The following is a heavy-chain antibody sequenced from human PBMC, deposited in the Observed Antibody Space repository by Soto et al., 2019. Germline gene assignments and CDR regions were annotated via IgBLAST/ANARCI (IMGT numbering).Heavy chain of an antibody. CDR3: TKVRADYYDSSGHNY. D-gene: IGHD3-22*01. V-gene: IGHV3-49*04. J-gene: IGHJ4*02. CDR2: IRSKAYGGTT. Sequence: GGSLRLSCAASGFTVSSNYMNWVRQAPGKGLEWVGFIRSKAYGGTTEYAASVKGRFTISRDDSKSIAYLQMNSLKTEDTAVYYCTKVRADYYDSSGHNYWGQGTLVTVSS. CDR1: GFTVSSNY.